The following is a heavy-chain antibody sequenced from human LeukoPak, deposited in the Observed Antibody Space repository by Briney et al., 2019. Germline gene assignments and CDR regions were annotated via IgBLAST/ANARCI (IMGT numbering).Heavy chain of an antibody. CDR1: GGTFSSYT. CDR3: ARAGYSSSPDAFDI. D-gene: IGHD6-13*01. CDR2: IIPILGIA. V-gene: IGHV1-69*02. J-gene: IGHJ3*02. Sequence: GASVKVSCKASGGTFSSYTISWVRQAPGQGLEWMGRIIPILGIANYAQKFQGRVTITADKSTSTAYMEVSSLRSEDTAVYYCARAGYSSSPDAFDIWGQGTMVTVSS.